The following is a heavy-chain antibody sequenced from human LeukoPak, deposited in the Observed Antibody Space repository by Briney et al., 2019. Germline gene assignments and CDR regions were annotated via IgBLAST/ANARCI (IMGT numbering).Heavy chain of an antibody. V-gene: IGHV4-39*07. CDR2: IYYNGST. CDR3: ARLSAALPTSYYYYYYYMDV. D-gene: IGHD6-13*01. J-gene: IGHJ6*03. CDR1: GGSISSSSFY. Sequence: PSETLSLTCTVSGGSISSSSFYWGWIRQPPGKGLEWIGTIYYNGSTDYNPSLKSRVTISVDTSKNQFSLKLSSVTAADTAVYYCARLSAALPTSYYYYYYYMDVWGKGTTVTVSS.